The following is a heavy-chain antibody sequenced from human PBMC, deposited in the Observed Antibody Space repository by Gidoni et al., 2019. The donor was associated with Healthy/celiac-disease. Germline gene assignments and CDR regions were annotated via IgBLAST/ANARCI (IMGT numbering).Heavy chain of an antibody. V-gene: IGHV3-21*01. D-gene: IGHD6-19*01. J-gene: IGHJ4*02. CDR1: GFTFSSYS. CDR2: ISRSSSYI. CDR3: ARDKARGQWLVGRYFDY. Sequence: EVQLVESGGGLVKPGGSLRLSCAASGFTFSSYSMNWVRQAPGKVLELVSSISRSSSYIYYADSVKGRFTISRDNAKNSLYLQMNSLRAEDTAVYYCARDKARGQWLVGRYFDYWGQGTLVTVSS.